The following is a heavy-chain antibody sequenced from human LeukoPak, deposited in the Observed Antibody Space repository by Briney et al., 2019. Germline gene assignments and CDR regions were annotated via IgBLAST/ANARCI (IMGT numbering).Heavy chain of an antibody. J-gene: IGHJ4*02. D-gene: IGHD3-22*01. V-gene: IGHV1-18*01. Sequence: ASVTVSFKASGYTFTSYGISWVRQAPGQGLEWMGWISAYNGNTNYAQKLQGRVTMTTDTSTSTAYMELRSLRSDDTAVYYCARDLVYYDSSGYYRPFDYWGQGTLVTVSS. CDR2: ISAYNGNT. CDR1: GYTFTSYG. CDR3: ARDLVYYDSSGYYRPFDY.